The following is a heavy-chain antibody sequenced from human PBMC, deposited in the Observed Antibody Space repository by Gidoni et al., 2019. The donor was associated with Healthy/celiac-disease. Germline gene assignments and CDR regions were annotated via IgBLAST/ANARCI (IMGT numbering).Heavy chain of an antibody. CDR2: IKSKTDGGTT. Sequence: EVQLVESGGGLVKPGGSLRLSCAASGFTFSTAWMSWVGPAPGKGWEWVGRIKSKTDGGTTDYAAPVKGRFTISRDDSKNTLYLQMNSLKTEDTAVYYCTTDYTRESPSLSRAVGQGAFDIWGQGTMVTVSS. CDR1: GFTFSTAW. V-gene: IGHV3-15*01. D-gene: IGHD3-10*01. CDR3: TTDYTRESPSLSRAVGQGAFDI. J-gene: IGHJ3*02.